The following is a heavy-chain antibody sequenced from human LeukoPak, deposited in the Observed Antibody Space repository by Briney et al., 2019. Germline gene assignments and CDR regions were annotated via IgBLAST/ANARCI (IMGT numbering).Heavy chain of an antibody. CDR1: GFTFSSYN. J-gene: IGHJ6*02. D-gene: IGHD4-23*01. V-gene: IGHV3-21*01. CDR2: ISSSGSYI. CDR3: ARDNGGNPLGHYYNYAMDV. Sequence: GGSLRLSCAASGFTFSSYNINWVRQAPGKGLEWVSSISSSGSYIYYAGSLQGRFTTSRDNAKNSLYLQMNSLRAEDTAVYYCARDNGGNPLGHYYNYAMDVWGQGTTVTVSS.